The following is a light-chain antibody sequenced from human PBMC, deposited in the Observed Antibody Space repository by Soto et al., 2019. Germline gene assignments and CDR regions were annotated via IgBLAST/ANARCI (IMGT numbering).Light chain of an antibody. J-gene: IGKJ4*01. V-gene: IGKV1-9*01. CDR3: QQHSSKPLT. Sequence: DIQLTQSPSTLSVSLGDRVTITCRASQSVSSYLAWYQQKPGKAPTRLIYAASSLQTGVPARFSGSGSGTEFTLTISSLQPEDFAAYYCQQHSSKPLTFGGGTKVEIK. CDR2: AAS. CDR1: QSVSSY.